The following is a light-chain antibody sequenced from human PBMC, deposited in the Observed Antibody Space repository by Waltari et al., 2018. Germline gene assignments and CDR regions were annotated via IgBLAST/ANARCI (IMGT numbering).Light chain of an antibody. Sequence: QSALTQPASVSGSPGQSIPISCTGTSSDVGTYNAVSWYQQHPGKAPKLIIYDVSERPSGVPDRFSGSKSANTASLTVSGLQAEDEADYYCNSYAGSNSVVFGGGTKLTVL. CDR2: DVS. V-gene: IGLV2-8*01. CDR1: SSDVGTYNA. CDR3: NSYAGSNSVV. J-gene: IGLJ3*02.